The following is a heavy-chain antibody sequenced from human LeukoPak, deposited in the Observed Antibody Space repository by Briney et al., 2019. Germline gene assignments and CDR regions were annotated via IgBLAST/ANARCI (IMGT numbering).Heavy chain of an antibody. D-gene: IGHD6-19*01. CDR3: AKPRTRLAWFDP. CDR2: IYYSGST. J-gene: IGHJ5*02. CDR1: GGSISSYY. V-gene: IGHV4-59*12. Sequence: SETLSLTCTVSGGSISSYYWSWIRQPPGKGLEWIGSIYYSGSTYYNPSLESRVTISVDTSKNQFSLKLSSVTAADTAVYYCAKPRTRLAWFDPWGQGTLVTVSS.